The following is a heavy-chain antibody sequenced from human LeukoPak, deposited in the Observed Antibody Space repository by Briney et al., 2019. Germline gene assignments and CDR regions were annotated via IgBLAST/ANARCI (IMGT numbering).Heavy chain of an antibody. V-gene: IGHV4-34*01. D-gene: IGHD2-8*01. Sequence: SETLSLTCAVYGGSFSGYYWSWIRQPPGKGLEWSGEINHSGSTNYNTSRKSRVTISVDTSKNQFSLKMSSVTAADTAVYYCARTGPYGMVYAIPYYMDVWGKGTTVTVSS. CDR2: INHSGST. CDR1: GGSFSGYY. J-gene: IGHJ6*03. CDR3: ARTGPYGMVYAIPYYMDV.